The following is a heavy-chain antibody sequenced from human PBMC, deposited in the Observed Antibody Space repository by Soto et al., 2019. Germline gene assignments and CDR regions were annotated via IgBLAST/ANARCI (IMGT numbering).Heavy chain of an antibody. Sequence: QVQLVQSGAEDKKPGASVKVSCKASGYTFTNDVMHWVRQAPGQRLEWMGWISADNGNTKYSQKFQGRVTITRDTSANTAYMELSSLRSEDTAVYYCARGEKGTISDYWGQGTLVTVSS. CDR2: ISADNGNT. V-gene: IGHV1-3*05. J-gene: IGHJ4*02. CDR1: GYTFTNDV. D-gene: IGHD1-1*01. CDR3: ARGEKGTISDY.